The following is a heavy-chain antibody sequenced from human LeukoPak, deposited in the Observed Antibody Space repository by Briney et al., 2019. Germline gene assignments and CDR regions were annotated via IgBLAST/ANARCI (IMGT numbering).Heavy chain of an antibody. CDR3: AKDLRPRIAAAGLDAFDI. D-gene: IGHD6-13*01. Sequence: PGGSLRLSCAASGFTFSSYATSWVRQAPGKGLEWVSAISGSGGSTYYADSVKGRFTISRDNSKNTLYLQMNSLRAEDTAVYYCAKDLRPRIAAAGLDAFDIWGQGTMVTVSS. CDR1: GFTFSSYA. CDR2: ISGSGGST. V-gene: IGHV3-23*01. J-gene: IGHJ3*02.